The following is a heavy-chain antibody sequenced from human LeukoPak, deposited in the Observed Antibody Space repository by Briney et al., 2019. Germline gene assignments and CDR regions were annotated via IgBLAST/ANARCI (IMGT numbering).Heavy chain of an antibody. V-gene: IGHV3-23*01. CDR2: ISGGSNT. Sequence: GGSLRLSCAASGFTFSSHVMNWVRQAPGKGLEWVSVISGGSNTYYADSVKGRFTISRDNSKNTLYLQMNSLRAEDTAVYYCAKDHDRYNWNDGMDVWGQGTTVTVSS. D-gene: IGHD1-20*01. CDR1: GFTFSSHV. J-gene: IGHJ6*02. CDR3: AKDHDRYNWNDGMDV.